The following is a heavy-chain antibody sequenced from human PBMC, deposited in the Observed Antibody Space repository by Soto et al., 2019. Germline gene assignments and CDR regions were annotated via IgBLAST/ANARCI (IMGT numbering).Heavy chain of an antibody. Sequence: EVQLLESGGGLVQPGGSLRLSCAASGFTFSSYAMKWVRQAPGKGLEWVSLIGESGTPTYYADSVKGRFTISRDNSGNRLCLEMYSLRAEDTAVYYCASAIRGVLYYGIDVWSQGTTVTVSS. CDR2: IGESGTPT. J-gene: IGHJ6*02. V-gene: IGHV3-23*01. CDR1: GFTFSSYA. D-gene: IGHD3-3*01. CDR3: ASAIRGVLYYGIDV.